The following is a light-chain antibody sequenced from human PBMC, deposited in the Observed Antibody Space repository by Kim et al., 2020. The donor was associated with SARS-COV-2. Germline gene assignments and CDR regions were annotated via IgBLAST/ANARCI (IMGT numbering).Light chain of an antibody. J-gene: IGKJ1*01. V-gene: IGKV3-20*01. CDR3: HQYGSSPRT. CDR2: GAS. CDR1: QSVSSTY. Sequence: SPGERATLACRARQSVSSTYLVWYQQKPGQAPRLVMYGASNRATGIPDRFSGSGSGTDFTLTISRLEPEDFAVYYCHQYGSSPRTFGQGTKVDIK.